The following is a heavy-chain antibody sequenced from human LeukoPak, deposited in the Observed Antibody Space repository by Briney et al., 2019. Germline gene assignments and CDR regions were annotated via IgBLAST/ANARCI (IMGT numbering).Heavy chain of an antibody. J-gene: IGHJ4*02. D-gene: IGHD5-12*01. V-gene: IGHV3-23*01. CDR2: LSGSGDST. CDR1: GFTFSSYA. Sequence: GGSLRLSCAASGFTFSSYAMSWVRQAPGKGLEWLSALSGSGDSTYYADSVKGRFIITRDNSKNTLSLQMSSLRADDTAIYYCATQKGRTVATEWGQGTLVTVSS. CDR3: ATQKGRTVATE.